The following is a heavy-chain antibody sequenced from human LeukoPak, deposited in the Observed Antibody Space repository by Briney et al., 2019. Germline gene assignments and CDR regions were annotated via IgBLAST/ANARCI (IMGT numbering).Heavy chain of an antibody. Sequence: KTGGSLRLSCAASGFDFSTYSVIWVRQAPGKGLEWVSSISSSSTYIYYGDSVRGRFTISRDNARNLLFLQMNSLRVEDTAVYYCARAEKMVHGAFDIWGQGTVVTVSS. CDR1: GFDFSTYS. CDR3: ARAEKMVHGAFDI. V-gene: IGHV3-21*06. J-gene: IGHJ3*02. D-gene: IGHD1-1*01. CDR2: ISSSSTYI.